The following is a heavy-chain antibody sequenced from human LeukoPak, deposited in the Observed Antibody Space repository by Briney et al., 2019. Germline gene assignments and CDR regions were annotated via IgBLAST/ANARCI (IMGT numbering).Heavy chain of an antibody. D-gene: IGHD3-3*01. V-gene: IGHV1-2*02. CDR1: GYTFTGYY. CDR2: INPNSGGT. Sequence: ASVKVSCKASGYTFTGYYMHWLRQAPGQGLEWMGWINPNSGGTNYAQKFQGRVTMTRDTSISTAYMELSRLRSDDTAVYYCARTYYDFWSGYYTISYYYGMDVWGQGTTVTVSS. CDR3: ARTYYDFWSGYYTISYYYGMDV. J-gene: IGHJ6*02.